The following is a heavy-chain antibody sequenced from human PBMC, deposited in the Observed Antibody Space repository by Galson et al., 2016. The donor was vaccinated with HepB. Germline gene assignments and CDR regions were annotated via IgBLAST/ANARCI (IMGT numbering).Heavy chain of an antibody. V-gene: IGHV4-59*13. CDR2: IYYSGST. J-gene: IGHJ6*02. D-gene: IGHD5-18*01. Sequence: ETLSLTCTVSGGSISSYYWSWIRQPPGKGLEWLGYIYYSGSTSYNPSLKSRVTISVDKSKNQFSLKLSSVTAAATAVYYCARDPGYRYGYGHYYYGMDVWGQGTTGTVSS. CDR3: ARDPGYRYGYGHYYYGMDV. CDR1: GGSISSYY.